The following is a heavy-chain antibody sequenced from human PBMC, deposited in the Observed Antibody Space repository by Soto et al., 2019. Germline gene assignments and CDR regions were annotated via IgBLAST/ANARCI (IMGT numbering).Heavy chain of an antibody. CDR1: GYTFTTHA. D-gene: IGHD6-13*01. V-gene: IGHV1-3*01. Sequence: ASVKVSCKASGYTFTTHAMHWVRQASGQRLEWMGWINAGNGATKYSQNFQDRLTITRDPSANTAFMELSSLRSEDTAVYYCARESAADRRYYFAEWAQGTLVTVSS. J-gene: IGHJ4*02. CDR3: ARESAADRRYYFAE. CDR2: INAGNGAT.